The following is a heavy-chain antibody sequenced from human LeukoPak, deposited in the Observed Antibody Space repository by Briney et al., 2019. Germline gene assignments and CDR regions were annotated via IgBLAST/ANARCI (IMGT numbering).Heavy chain of an antibody. D-gene: IGHD3-10*01. Sequence: ASVKVSCKASGGTFSSYAISWVRQAPGQGLEWMGGIIPIFGTANYAQKFQGRVTITADESTSTAYMELSSLRSEDTAVYYCARDWASYYGSGRGEYGMDVWGQGITVTVSS. CDR2: IIPIFGTA. CDR3: ARDWASYYGSGRGEYGMDV. V-gene: IGHV1-69*13. J-gene: IGHJ6*02. CDR1: GGTFSSYA.